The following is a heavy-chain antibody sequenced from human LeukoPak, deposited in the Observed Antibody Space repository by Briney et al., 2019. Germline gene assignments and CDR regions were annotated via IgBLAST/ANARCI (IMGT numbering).Heavy chain of an antibody. CDR1: GGSFSGYY. D-gene: IGHD3-16*01. Sequence: SETLSLTCAVYGGSFSGYYWSWIRQPPGKGLEWIGYIYYSGSTNYNPSLKSRVTISVDTSKNQFSLKLSSVTAADTAVYYCARLGLAFDIWGQGTMVTVSS. V-gene: IGHV4-59*08. CDR3: ARLGLAFDI. J-gene: IGHJ3*02. CDR2: IYYSGST.